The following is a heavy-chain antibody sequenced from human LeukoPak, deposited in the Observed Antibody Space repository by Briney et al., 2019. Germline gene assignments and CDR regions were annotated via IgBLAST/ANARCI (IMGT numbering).Heavy chain of an antibody. CDR2: IIPILGIA. CDR1: GYTFTSYG. J-gene: IGHJ5*02. CDR3: ARDAIFGVVISKT. D-gene: IGHD3-3*01. V-gene: IGHV1-69*04. Sequence: ASVKVSCKASGYTFTSYGISWVRQAPGQGLEWMGRIIPILGIANYAQKFQGRVTITADKSTSTAYMELSSLRSEDTAVYYCARDAIFGVVISKTWGQGTLVTVSS.